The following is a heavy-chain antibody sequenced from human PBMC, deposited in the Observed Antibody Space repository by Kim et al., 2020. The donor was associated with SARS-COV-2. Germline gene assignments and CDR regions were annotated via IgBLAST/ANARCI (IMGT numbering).Heavy chain of an antibody. V-gene: IGHV7-4-1*01. D-gene: IGHD3-10*01. Sequence: TYAQGVTGRFVFSLDTSVSTAYLQIGSLKAEDTAVYYCAYASGSYYSWFDPWGQGTLVTVSS. J-gene: IGHJ5*02. CDR3: AYASGSYYSWFDP.